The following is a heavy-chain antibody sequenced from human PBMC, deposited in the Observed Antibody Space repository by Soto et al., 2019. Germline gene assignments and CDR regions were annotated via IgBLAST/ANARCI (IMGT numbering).Heavy chain of an antibody. CDR2: VSYDGNNK. D-gene: IGHD2-15*01. CDR1: GFTFSSYA. CDR3: ARSGCDGGSCYTLVGLRYGMDV. Sequence: GGSLRLSCAASGFTFSSYAMHWVRQAPGKGLEWVAVVSYDGNNKYYADSVKGRFTISRDNSKNTLYLQMNSLRAEDTAVYYCARSGCDGGSCYTLVGLRYGMDVWGQGTTVTVSS. V-gene: IGHV3-30-3*01. J-gene: IGHJ6*02.